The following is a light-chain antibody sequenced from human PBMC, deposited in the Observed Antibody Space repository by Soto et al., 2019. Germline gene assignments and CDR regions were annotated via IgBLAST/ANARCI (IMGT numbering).Light chain of an antibody. CDR2: DVS. J-gene: IGLJ1*01. V-gene: IGLV2-11*01. Sequence: QSALTQPRSVSGSPGQSVTISCTGTTSNVGGYNYVSWYQQHPGKAPKLMIYDVSKPPSGVPDRFSGSKSGSTASLTISGLQAEDDADYYCCSYAGSYTFFYVFGTGTKVTVL. CDR1: TSNVGGYNY. CDR3: CSYAGSYTFFYV.